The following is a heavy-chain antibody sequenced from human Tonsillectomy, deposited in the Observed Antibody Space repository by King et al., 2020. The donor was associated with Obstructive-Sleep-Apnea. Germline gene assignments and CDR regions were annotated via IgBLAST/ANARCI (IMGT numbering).Heavy chain of an antibody. CDR3: ARVGIVGPTRFDYYGLDV. V-gene: IGHV4-30-4*01. CDR1: GGSISSRSYY. D-gene: IGHD1-26*01. CDR2: IYYTGST. J-gene: IGHJ6*02. Sequence: QLQESGPGLVKPSQTLSLTCTVSGGSISSRSYYWSWIRQPPGEGLEWIGFIYYTGSTYYNPSFKSRVSISVDTSKNQFSLRLSSVTAADTAVYYCARVGIVGPTRFDYYGLDVWGQGTTVTVSS.